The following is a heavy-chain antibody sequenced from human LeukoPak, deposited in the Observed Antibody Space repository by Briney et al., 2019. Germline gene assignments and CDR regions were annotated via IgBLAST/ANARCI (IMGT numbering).Heavy chain of an antibody. J-gene: IGHJ6*02. V-gene: IGHV3-7*01. CDR2: IKQDGSEK. Sequence: GGSLRLSCVVSGITLSNYGMSWVRQAPGKGLEWVANIKQDGSEKYYVDSVKGRFTIPRDNAKNSLYLQMNSLRAEDTAVYYCARVPPYGDYVPYYGMDVWGQGTTVTVSS. CDR1: GITLSNYG. D-gene: IGHD4-17*01. CDR3: ARVPPYGDYVPYYGMDV.